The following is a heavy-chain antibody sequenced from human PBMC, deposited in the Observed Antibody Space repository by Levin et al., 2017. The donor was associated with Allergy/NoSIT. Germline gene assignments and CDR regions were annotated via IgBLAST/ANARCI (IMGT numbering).Heavy chain of an antibody. D-gene: IGHD3-10*01. Sequence: SGPTLVKPTQTLTLTCTFSGFSLTTSGMCVSWIRQPPGNALEWLARIDWDDDKYYSTSLKTRLTISRDTSKNQVVLTMTSMDPVDTATYYCARATNHYYGRGFDYWGQGTPVTVST. CDR2: IDWDDDK. CDR3: ARATNHYYGRGFDY. J-gene: IGHJ4*02. CDR1: GFSLTTSGMC. V-gene: IGHV2-70*11.